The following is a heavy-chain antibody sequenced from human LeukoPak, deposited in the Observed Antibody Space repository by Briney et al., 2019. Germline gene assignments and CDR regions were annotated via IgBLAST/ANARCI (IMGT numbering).Heavy chain of an antibody. Sequence: SQTLSLTCTVSGGSISSGGYHWSWIRQHPGKGLEWIGYIYYSGSTYYNPSLKSRVTISVDTSKNQFSLKLSSVTAADTAVYYCASRRDGYNPHFDYWGQGTLVTVSS. CDR2: IYYSGST. D-gene: IGHD5-24*01. V-gene: IGHV4-31*03. J-gene: IGHJ4*02. CDR3: ASRRDGYNPHFDY. CDR1: GGSISSGGYH.